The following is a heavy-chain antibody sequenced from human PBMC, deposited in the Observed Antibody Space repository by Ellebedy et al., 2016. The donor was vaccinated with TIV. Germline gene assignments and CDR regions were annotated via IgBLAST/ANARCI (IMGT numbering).Heavy chain of an antibody. V-gene: IGHV1-18*01. Sequence: ASVKVSXXASGYTFITHGISWVRQAPGQGLEGTGWISAYNGNTKYAQKFHDRVTMTTDTSTSTAYMELRRLRSDDTAVYYCARDLGITMAPYYFDYWGQGTLVTVSS. J-gene: IGHJ4*02. CDR2: ISAYNGNT. CDR3: ARDLGITMAPYYFDY. D-gene: IGHD6-19*01. CDR1: GYTFITHG.